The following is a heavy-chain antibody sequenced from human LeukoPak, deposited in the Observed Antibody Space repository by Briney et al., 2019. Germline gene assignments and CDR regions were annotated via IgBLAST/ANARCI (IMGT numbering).Heavy chain of an antibody. Sequence: GESLQISCQGSGYSFTSYWIGWVRQMPGKGLEWMGIIYPGDSDTRYSPSFQGQVTISADKSISTAYLQWSSLKASDTAMYYCARPITMVRGAKYYYYYYGMDVWGQGTTVTVSS. CDR3: ARPITMVRGAKYYYYYYGMDV. CDR1: GYSFTSYW. CDR2: IYPGDSDT. J-gene: IGHJ6*02. V-gene: IGHV5-51*01. D-gene: IGHD3-10*01.